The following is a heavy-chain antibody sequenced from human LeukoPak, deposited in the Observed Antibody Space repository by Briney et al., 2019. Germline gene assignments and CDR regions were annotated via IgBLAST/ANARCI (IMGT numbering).Heavy chain of an antibody. CDR2: INPNSGRT. CDR3: ARDAGYLTGCSRRYFDH. Sequence: ASVKVSCKASGHTFSGYYMHWVRQAPGQGLEWMGWINPNSGRTSYAQRFQGRVTMTRDTSISTAYMDLSRLISDDTAVYYCARDAGYLTGCSRRYFDHWGQGTLVTVSS. V-gene: IGHV1-2*02. J-gene: IGHJ4*02. D-gene: IGHD3-9*01. CDR1: GHTFSGYY.